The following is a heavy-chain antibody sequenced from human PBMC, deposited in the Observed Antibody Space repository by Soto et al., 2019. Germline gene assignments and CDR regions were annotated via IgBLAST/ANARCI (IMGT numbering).Heavy chain of an antibody. CDR2: INPNSGGT. D-gene: IGHD5-12*01. J-gene: IGHJ6*02. CDR3: ARDSGYDCYYGMDV. CDR1: GYTFTGYY. Sequence: ASVNVSCKSSGYTFTGYYIHWVRQAPGQGLECMGWINPNSGGTNYAQKFQGRVTMTRDTSISTAYMELSRLRSDDTAVYYCARDSGYDCYYGMDVWGQGTTVTVSS. V-gene: IGHV1-2*02.